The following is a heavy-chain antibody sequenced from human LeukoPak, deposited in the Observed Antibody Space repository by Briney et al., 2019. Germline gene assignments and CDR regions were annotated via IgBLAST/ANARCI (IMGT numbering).Heavy chain of an antibody. CDR3: AKVFGGYYGSDY. D-gene: IGHD1-26*01. CDR1: GSTFSSYG. J-gene: IGHJ4*02. CDR2: IRYDGSNK. V-gene: IGHV3-30*02. Sequence: GGSLRLSCAASGSTFSSYGMHWVRQAPGKGLEWVAFIRYDGSNKYYADSVKGRFTISRDNSKNTLYLQMNSLRAEDTAVYYCAKVFGGYYGSDYWGQGTLVTVSS.